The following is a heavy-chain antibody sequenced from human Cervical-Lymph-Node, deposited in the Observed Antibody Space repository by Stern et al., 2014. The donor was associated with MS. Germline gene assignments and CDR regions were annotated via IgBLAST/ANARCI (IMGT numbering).Heavy chain of an antibody. J-gene: IGHJ5*02. CDR3: ARDVPHIVGATYWFDP. V-gene: IGHV1-18*04. D-gene: IGHD1-26*01. Sequence: VQLVESGAAVKKPVASVKVSCKASGYTFTSYGISWVRQAPCPGLEWMGWPSAYNGNTNYAQKLQGRVTMTTDTSTSTAYMELRSLRSDDTAVYYCARDVPHIVGATYWFDPWGQGTLVTVSS. CDR1: GYTFTSYG. CDR2: PSAYNGNT.